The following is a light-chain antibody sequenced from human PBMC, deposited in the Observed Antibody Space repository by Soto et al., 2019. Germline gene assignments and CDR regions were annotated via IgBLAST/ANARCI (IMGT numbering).Light chain of an antibody. CDR2: AAS. V-gene: IGKV1-39*01. CDR1: QSISSY. Sequence: DIQMTQSPSSVSASVGDRVTITCLASQSISSYLNWYQQKPGTAPKFLIYAASSLQSGVPSRFSGSGSGTDFTLTISCLQSEDFATYYCQQYYSYPRTFGQGTKVDI. CDR3: QQYYSYPRT. J-gene: IGKJ1*01.